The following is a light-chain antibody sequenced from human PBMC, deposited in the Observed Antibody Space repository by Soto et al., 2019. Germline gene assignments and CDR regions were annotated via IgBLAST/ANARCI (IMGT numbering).Light chain of an antibody. CDR3: SSYTGGNPSYV. Sequence: QSALTQPPSASGSPGQSVTISCTGTSSDVGGYDYVSWYQQHPGKAPKLMIYEVTIRPSGVSDRFSGSKSGNTASLTVSELQAEDEADYYRSSYTGGNPSYVFGTGTKVTVL. CDR2: EVT. J-gene: IGLJ1*01. V-gene: IGLV2-8*01. CDR1: SSDVGGYDY.